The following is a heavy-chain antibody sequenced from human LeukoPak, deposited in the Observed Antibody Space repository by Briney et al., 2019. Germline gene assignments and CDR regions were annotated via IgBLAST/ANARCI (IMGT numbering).Heavy chain of an antibody. CDR2: ISSSSSYI. V-gene: IGHV3-21*01. CDR1: GFTVSSNY. Sequence: GGSLRLSCAASGFTVSSNYMSWVRQAPGKGLEWVSSISSSSSYIYYADSVKGRFTISRDNAKNSLYLQMNSLRAEDTAVYYCATGYCSSTSCYTALFDYWGQGTLVTVSS. D-gene: IGHD2-2*02. J-gene: IGHJ4*02. CDR3: ATGYCSSTSCYTALFDY.